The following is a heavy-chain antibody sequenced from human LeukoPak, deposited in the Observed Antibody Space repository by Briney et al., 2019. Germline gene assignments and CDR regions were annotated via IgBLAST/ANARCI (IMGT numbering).Heavy chain of an antibody. CDR3: ARHKISVAGTRDFDY. CDR2: IYYSGST. Sequence: SETLSLTCTVSGGSISSSSYYWGWIRQPPGKGLEWIGSIYYSGSTYYNPSLKSRVTISVDTSKSQFSLKLSSVTAADTAVYYCARHKISVAGTRDFDYWGQGTLVTVPS. D-gene: IGHD6-19*01. V-gene: IGHV4-39*01. CDR1: GGSISSSSYY. J-gene: IGHJ4*02.